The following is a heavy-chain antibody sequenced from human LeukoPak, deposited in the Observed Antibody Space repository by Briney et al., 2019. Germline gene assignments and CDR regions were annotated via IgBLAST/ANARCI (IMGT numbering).Heavy chain of an antibody. Sequence: SETLSLTCSVSGGSIRSSSYYWAWIRQPPGKGLEWITTGHYSGSTFYNPSLNSRLTLSIDTSKNLFSLQVTSVTAADTAMYYCVRGQGAFGGYEWANWFDPWGQGTLVTVSS. CDR1: GGSIRSSSYY. J-gene: IGHJ5*02. CDR2: GHYSGST. CDR3: VRGQGAFGGYEWANWFDP. V-gene: IGHV4-39*02. D-gene: IGHD5-12*01.